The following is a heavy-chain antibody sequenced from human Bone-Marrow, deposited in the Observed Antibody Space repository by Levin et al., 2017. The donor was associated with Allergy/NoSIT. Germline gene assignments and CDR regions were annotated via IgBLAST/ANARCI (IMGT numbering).Heavy chain of an antibody. V-gene: IGHV3-23*01. CDR3: AKRSGIYSSSWYPFDY. D-gene: IGHD6-13*01. J-gene: IGHJ4*02. Sequence: SGGSLRLSCAVSAFTFSSYDMSWVRQAPGKGLEWVSAISGSGDYTYYADSVKGRFTISRDNSKNTLFLQMNSLRAEDTALYYCAKRSGIYSSSWYPFDYWGQGTLVTVSS. CDR2: ISGSGDYT. CDR1: AFTFSSYD.